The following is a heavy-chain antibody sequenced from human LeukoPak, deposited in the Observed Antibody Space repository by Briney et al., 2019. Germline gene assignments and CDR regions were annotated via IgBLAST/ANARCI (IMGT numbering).Heavy chain of an antibody. CDR2: INKDGRVK. CDR1: GFTSTNFW. J-gene: IGHJ3*02. V-gene: IGHV3-7*01. D-gene: IGHD3-16*01. CDR3: VGEVMGDAFDI. Sequence: PGGSPRLSCTDSGFTSTNFWVNWVRQAPGKGPEWVANINKDGRVKQYVGSVRGRFTISRDNAKNSVHLQMNRLRDEDTAIYYCVGEVMGDAFDIWGQGTMVAVSS.